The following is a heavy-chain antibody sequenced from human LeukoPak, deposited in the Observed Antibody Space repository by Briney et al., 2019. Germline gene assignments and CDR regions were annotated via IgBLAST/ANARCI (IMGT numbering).Heavy chain of an antibody. CDR3: AKGIAAAGTYYFDY. D-gene: IGHD6-13*01. J-gene: IGHJ4*02. CDR1: GFTFSSYW. CDR2: ISWNSGSI. V-gene: IGHV3-9*01. Sequence: GGSLRLSCAASGFTFSSYWMHWVRQAPGKGLEWVSGISWNSGSIGYADSVKGRFTISRDNAKNSLYLQMNSLRAEDTALYYCAKGIAAAGTYYFDYWGQGTLVTVSS.